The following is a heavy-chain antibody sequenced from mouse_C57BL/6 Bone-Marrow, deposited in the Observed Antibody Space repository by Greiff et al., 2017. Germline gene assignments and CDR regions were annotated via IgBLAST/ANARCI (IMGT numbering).Heavy chain of an antibody. D-gene: IGHD2-3*01. J-gene: IGHJ4*01. CDR2: IYPGGGYT. Sequence: VKLMESGAELVRPGTSVKMSCKASGYTFTNYWIGWAKQRPGHGLEWIGDIYPGGGYTNYNEKFKGKATLTADKSSSTAYMQFSSLTSEDSAIYYCARWVYDYDAMAYWGQGTSVTVSS. CDR1: GYTFTNYW. CDR3: ARWVYDYDAMAY. V-gene: IGHV1-63*01.